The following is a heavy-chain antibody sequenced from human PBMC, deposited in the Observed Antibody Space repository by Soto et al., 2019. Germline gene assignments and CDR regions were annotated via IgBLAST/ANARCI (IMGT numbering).Heavy chain of an antibody. Sequence: GGSLRLSCAASGFTFDDYAMHWVRQAPGKGLEWVLGISWNSGSIGYADSVKGRFTISRDNAKNSLYLQMNSLRAEDTALYYCAKELFADRSGYSSSWPDYWGQGTLVTVSS. J-gene: IGHJ4*02. D-gene: IGHD6-13*01. CDR3: AKELFADRSGYSSSWPDY. V-gene: IGHV3-9*01. CDR1: GFTFDDYA. CDR2: ISWNSGSI.